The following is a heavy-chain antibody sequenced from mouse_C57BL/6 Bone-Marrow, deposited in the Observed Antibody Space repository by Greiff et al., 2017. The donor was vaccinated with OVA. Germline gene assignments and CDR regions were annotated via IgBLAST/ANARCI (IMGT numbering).Heavy chain of an antibody. CDR3: ARPFYDGYYRFWFAY. J-gene: IGHJ3*01. D-gene: IGHD2-3*01. Sequence: EVQRVESGGGLVKPGGSLKLSCAASGFTFSDYGMHWVRQAPEKGLEWVAYISSGSSTIYYADTVKGRFTISIDNAKNTLFLQMTSLRSEDTAMYYCARPFYDGYYRFWFAYWGQGTRVTVSA. CDR1: GFTFSDYG. CDR2: ISSGSSTI. V-gene: IGHV5-17*01.